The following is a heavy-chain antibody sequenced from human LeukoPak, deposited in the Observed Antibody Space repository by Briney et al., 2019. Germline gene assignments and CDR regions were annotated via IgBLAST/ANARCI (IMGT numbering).Heavy chain of an antibody. V-gene: IGHV1-18*01. CDR3: ARSFDSSSWLDY. D-gene: IGHD6-13*01. J-gene: IGHJ4*02. Sequence: ASVKVSXKASGYTFTSYGISWVRQAPGQGLEWMGWISAYNGNTNYAQKLQGRVTMTTDTSTSTAYMELRSLRSVDTAVYYCARSFDSSSWLDYWGQGTLVTVSS. CDR2: ISAYNGNT. CDR1: GYTFTSYG.